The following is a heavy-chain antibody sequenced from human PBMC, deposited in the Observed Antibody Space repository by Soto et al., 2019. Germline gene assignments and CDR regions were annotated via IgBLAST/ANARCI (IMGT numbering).Heavy chain of an antibody. D-gene: IGHD5-12*01. CDR3: ARDGVDIVATIQLDY. Sequence: QVQLVESGGGVVQPGRALRLSCAASGFTFNNYAMHWVRQAPVKGLEWVAVISYDGSNKYYADSVKGRFTISRDNSKNTLYLQRNSLRAEDTAVYYCARDGVDIVATIQLDYWGQGTLVTVSS. J-gene: IGHJ4*02. CDR1: GFTFNNYA. V-gene: IGHV3-30-3*01. CDR2: ISYDGSNK.